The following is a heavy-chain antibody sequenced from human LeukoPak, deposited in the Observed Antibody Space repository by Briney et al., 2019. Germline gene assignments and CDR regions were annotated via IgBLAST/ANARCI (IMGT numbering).Heavy chain of an antibody. J-gene: IGHJ4*01. CDR2: ISVDESSK. CDR3: AKDEAYYDSSGYYWGGFDY. V-gene: IGHV3-30*18. CDR1: GFTFRSYG. D-gene: IGHD3-22*01. Sequence: PGGSLRLSCAASGFTFRSYGMHWVRQAPGKGLEWVAVISVDESSKFYGDSVKGRFTISRDNSKNMLYLQMNSLRAEDTAVYFCAKDEAYYDSSGYYWGGFDYWGLGTLLTVSS.